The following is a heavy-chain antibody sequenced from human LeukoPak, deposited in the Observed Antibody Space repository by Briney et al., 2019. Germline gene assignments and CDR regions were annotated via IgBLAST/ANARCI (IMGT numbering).Heavy chain of an antibody. Sequence: GESLMISCKGSGYSFTSYWISWVRQMPGKGLEWMGRIDPSDSYTNYSPSFQGHVTISADKSISTAYLQWSSLKASDTAMYYCARRASNSSWSNDAFDIWGQGTMVTVSS. CDR1: GYSFTSYW. V-gene: IGHV5-10-1*01. D-gene: IGHD6-13*01. J-gene: IGHJ3*02. CDR2: IDPSDSYT. CDR3: ARRASNSSWSNDAFDI.